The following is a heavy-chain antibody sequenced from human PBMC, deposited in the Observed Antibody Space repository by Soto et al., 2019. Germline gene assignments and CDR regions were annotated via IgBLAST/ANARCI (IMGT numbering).Heavy chain of an antibody. CDR2: IYYRSKWFH. Sequence: SQTLSLTCVLSGDSVSSNGACWNWIRQSPPRGLQWLGRIYYRSKWFHDYAASVESRMAINPDTSRNQFSLQLNYVTPEDTAVYYCARVHCSAGTCLDGLDFWGQGTTVTSP. J-gene: IGHJ6*02. CDR3: ARVHCSAGTCLDGLDF. D-gene: IGHD2-15*01. CDR1: GDSVSSNGAC. V-gene: IGHV6-1*01.